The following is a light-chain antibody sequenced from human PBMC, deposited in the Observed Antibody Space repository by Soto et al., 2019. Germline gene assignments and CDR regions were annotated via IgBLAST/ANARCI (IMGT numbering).Light chain of an antibody. V-gene: IGKV3-20*01. CDR3: QQYAASPRT. Sequence: IVLTQSPGTLSLSPGERATLSCRARQSISNTSLAWYQQTPGQAPRLLIYGASSRATGIPDRFSGSGSATDVTLTISRLEPEDFAVYYCQQYAASPRTFGQGTKVDI. CDR2: GAS. CDR1: QSISNTS. J-gene: IGKJ1*01.